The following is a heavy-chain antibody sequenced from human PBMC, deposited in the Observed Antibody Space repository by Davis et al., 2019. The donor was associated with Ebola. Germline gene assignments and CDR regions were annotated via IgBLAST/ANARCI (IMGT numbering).Heavy chain of an antibody. V-gene: IGHV1-69*13. J-gene: IGHJ6*02. CDR2: IIPIFGTA. Sequence: AASVKVSCKASGGTFSSNAISWVRQAPGQGLEWMGGIIPIFGTANYAQKFQGRVTITADESTSTAYMELSSLRSEASAVFYCARELLDYSKNKLYYYYGMDVWGQGTTVTVSS. CDR1: GGTFSSNA. CDR3: ARELLDYSKNKLYYYYGMDV. D-gene: IGHD4-11*01.